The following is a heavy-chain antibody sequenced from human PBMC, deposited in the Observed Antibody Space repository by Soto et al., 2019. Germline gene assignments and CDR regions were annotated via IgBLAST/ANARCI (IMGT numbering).Heavy chain of an antibody. J-gene: IGHJ4*02. V-gene: IGHV4-59*01. CDR2: IYYSGST. D-gene: IGHD1-20*01. CDR3: ARGFITGKGRLDY. CDR1: GGSISSYY. Sequence: SETLSLTCTVSGGSISSYYWSWIRQPPGKGLEWIGYIYYSGSTNYNPSLKSRVTISVDTSKNQFSLKLSSVTAADTAVYYCARGFITGKGRLDYWGQGTLVTVSS.